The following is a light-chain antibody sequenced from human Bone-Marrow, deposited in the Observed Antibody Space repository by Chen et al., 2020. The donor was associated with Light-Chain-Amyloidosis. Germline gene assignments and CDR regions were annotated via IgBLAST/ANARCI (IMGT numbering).Light chain of an antibody. CDR1: NIGSTS. J-gene: IGLJ3*02. CDR3: QVWDRSSDRPV. Sequence: SYVLTQPSSVSVAPGQTATIACGGNNIGSTSVHWYQQTPGQAPLLVVYDDSDRPSGIPERLSGSEAGNTATLTVSRVEAGDEADYSCQVWDRSSDRPVFGGGTKLTVL. CDR2: DDS. V-gene: IGLV3-21*02.